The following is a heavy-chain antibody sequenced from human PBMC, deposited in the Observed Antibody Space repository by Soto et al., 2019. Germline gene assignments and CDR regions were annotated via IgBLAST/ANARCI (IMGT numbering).Heavy chain of an antibody. V-gene: IGHV3-21*01. D-gene: IGHD2-15*01. CDR2: ISRSSSYI. CDR3: GAATGAY. Sequence: EVQLVESGGGLVKPGGSLRLSCAASGFTFSSYTMNWVRQAPGKGLEWVSSISRSSSYIYFADSVKGRFTISRDNAKNSLYLQMTSLRAGDTAVYYCGAATGAYWGQGTLGTVSS. CDR1: GFTFSSYT. J-gene: IGHJ4*02.